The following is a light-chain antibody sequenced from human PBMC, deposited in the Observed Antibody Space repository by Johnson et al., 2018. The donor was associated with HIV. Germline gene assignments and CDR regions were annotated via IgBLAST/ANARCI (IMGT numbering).Light chain of an antibody. J-gene: IGLJ1*01. CDR2: ENN. CDR3: GTWDSSLSAHYV. V-gene: IGLV1-51*02. CDR1: NSNIGTYY. Sequence: QSVLTQPPSVSAAPGQKVTISCSGTNSNIGTYYVSWYQHLPGTAPKLLIYENNKRPSGIPDRFSGSKSGTSATLGITGLQTGDEADYYCGTWDSSLSAHYVFGTGTKVTVL.